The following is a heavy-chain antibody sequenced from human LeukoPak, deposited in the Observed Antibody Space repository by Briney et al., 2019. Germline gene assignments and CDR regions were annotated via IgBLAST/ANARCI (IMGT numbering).Heavy chain of an antibody. J-gene: IGHJ4*02. CDR1: GFTVSSNY. V-gene: IGHV3-66*01. D-gene: IGHD1-14*01. CDR2: IYSGGST. Sequence: PGGSLRLSCAASGFTVSSNYMSWVRQAPGQGLEWVSVIYSGGSTYYADSVKGRFTISRDSSKNTLYLQMNSLRAEDTAVYYCARGNPTYFDYWGQGTLVTVSS. CDR3: ARGNPTYFDY.